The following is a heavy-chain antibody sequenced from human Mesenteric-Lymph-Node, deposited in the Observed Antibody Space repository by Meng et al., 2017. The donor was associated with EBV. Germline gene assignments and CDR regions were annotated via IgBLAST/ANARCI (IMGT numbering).Heavy chain of an antibody. D-gene: IGHD6-13*01. J-gene: IGHJ4*02. CDR2: IYHSSGTT. CDR1: GGDISSSSW. Sequence: QGQRQESGPGLVKPSGTLSLTCSVSGGDISSSSWWSWVRQPPGKGLEWLGEIYHSSGTTNYNPSLKSRVTISLDKSKNQFSLNLSSVTAADTAVYYCARLPPTTGYGTARSYWGQGTLVTVSS. V-gene: IGHV4-4*02. CDR3: ARLPPTTGYGTARSY.